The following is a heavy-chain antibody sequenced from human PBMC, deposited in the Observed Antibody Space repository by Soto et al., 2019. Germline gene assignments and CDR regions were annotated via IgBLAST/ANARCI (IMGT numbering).Heavy chain of an antibody. Sequence: QVQLVQSGADVKKTGASVMLSCKASGYTFTSYYMHWVRQAPGQGLEWMGITNPDGGSTRYAQKFQDRVTMTRDTSTSTFYMELSSLRSEDTAVYYCAKAPRGGVIITTYSAHIDYWGQGTLVTVSS. V-gene: IGHV1-46*01. D-gene: IGHD3-3*01. CDR3: AKAPRGGVIITTYSAHIDY. J-gene: IGHJ4*02. CDR1: GYTFTSYY. CDR2: TNPDGGST.